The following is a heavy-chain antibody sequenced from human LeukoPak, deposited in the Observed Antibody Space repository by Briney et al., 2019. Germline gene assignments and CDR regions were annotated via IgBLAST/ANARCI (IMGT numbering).Heavy chain of an antibody. CDR1: GYTFTSYG. V-gene: IGHV1-18*01. J-gene: IGHJ6*03. D-gene: IGHD5-18*01. CDR2: ISAYNGNT. Sequence: ASVKVSCKASGYTFTSYGISWVRQAPGQGQEWMGWISAYNGNTTFAPNLQGRLTMTTATSTSTAYMELRSLRSDDTAVYYCARTWIQLWLRKNYYYMDVWGKGTTVTVSS. CDR3: ARTWIQLWLRKNYYYMDV.